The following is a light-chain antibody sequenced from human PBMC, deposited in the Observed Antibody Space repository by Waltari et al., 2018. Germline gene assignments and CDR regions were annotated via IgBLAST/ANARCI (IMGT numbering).Light chain of an antibody. V-gene: IGLV2-14*03. CDR2: DVT. J-gene: IGLJ3*02. Sequence: QSALTQPASVSGSPGQSITLSCTGTSNYIGGPDFVHWYQQHPGQAPKLLIYDVTKRASGISSRFSGSKSGNTASLTISGLQAEDEADYYCFSFTPTSRLAMFAGGTKLTV. CDR1: SNYIGGPDF. CDR3: FSFTPTSRLAM.